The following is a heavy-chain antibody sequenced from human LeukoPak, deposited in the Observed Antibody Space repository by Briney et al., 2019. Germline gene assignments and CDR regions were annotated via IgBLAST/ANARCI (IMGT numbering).Heavy chain of an antibody. CDR1: GYTFTGYY. Sequence: ASVKVSCKASGYTFTGYYMHWVRQAPGQGLEWMGWINPNSGGTNYAQKFQGRVTMTRDTSISTAYMELSRLRSDDTAVYYCARGVERDIRYFDWLLFGYWGQGTLVTVSS. J-gene: IGHJ4*02. D-gene: IGHD3-9*01. CDR3: ARGVERDIRYFDWLLFGY. V-gene: IGHV1-2*02. CDR2: INPNSGGT.